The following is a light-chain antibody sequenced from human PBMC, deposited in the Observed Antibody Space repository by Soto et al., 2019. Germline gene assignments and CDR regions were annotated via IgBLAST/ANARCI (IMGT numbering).Light chain of an antibody. J-gene: IGKJ1*01. CDR2: GAS. CDR3: QQYGSSLT. V-gene: IGKV3-20*01. CDR1: QSVNSDS. Sequence: ESVLTQSPGTLSLSPGEGAARSCRASQSVNSDSLAWYQQKPGQAPRLLISGASTRATGIPDRFRGSGSGTDFTLTISRLEPEDFAVYWCQQYGSSLTFGQGTKVDIK.